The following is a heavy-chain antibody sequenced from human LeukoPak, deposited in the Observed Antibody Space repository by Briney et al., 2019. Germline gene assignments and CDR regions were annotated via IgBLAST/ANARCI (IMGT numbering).Heavy chain of an antibody. Sequence: SETLSLTCTVSGGSISSGDYYWSWIRQPPGKGLEWIGYIYYSGSTYYNPSLKSRVTISVDTSKNQFSLKLSSVTAADTAVYYCARVPSQRVGTISRATDAFDIWGQGTMVTVSS. D-gene: IGHD3-9*01. J-gene: IGHJ3*02. V-gene: IGHV4-30-4*01. CDR2: IYYSGST. CDR1: GGSISSGDYY. CDR3: ARVPSQRVGTISRATDAFDI.